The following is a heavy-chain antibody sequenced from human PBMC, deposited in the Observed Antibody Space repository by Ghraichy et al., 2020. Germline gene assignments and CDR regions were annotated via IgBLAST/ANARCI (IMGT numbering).Heavy chain of an antibody. CDR3: AKDTDLTHYYYMDV. D-gene: IGHD4-17*01. V-gene: IGHV3-30*02. Sequence: LSLTCAASGFTFSSYGMHWVRQAPGKGLEWVAFIRYDGSNKYYADSVKGRFTISRDNSKNTLYLQMNSLRAEDTAVYYCAKDTDLTHYYYMDVWGKGTTVTVSS. CDR2: IRYDGSNK. CDR1: GFTFSSYG. J-gene: IGHJ6*03.